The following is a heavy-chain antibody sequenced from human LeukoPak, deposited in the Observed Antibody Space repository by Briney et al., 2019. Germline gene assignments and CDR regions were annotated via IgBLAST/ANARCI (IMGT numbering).Heavy chain of an antibody. CDR1: GGSISSGGYS. J-gene: IGHJ4*02. D-gene: IGHD4-17*01. V-gene: IGHV4-30-2*01. CDR2: IYHSGST. CDR3: ASLYGDYADY. Sequence: PSETLSLTCAVSGGSISSGGYSWSWIRQLPGEGLEWIGYIYHSGSTYYNPSLKSRVTISVDRSKNQFSLKLSSVTAADTAVYYCASLYGDYADYWGQGTLVTVSS.